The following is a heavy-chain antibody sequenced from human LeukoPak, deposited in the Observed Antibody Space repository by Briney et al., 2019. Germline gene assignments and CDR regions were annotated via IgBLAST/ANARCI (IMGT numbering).Heavy chain of an antibody. CDR2: IYSGGST. D-gene: IGHD3-3*01. J-gene: IGHJ3*02. Sequence: PGGSLRLSCAASGFTVSSNYMSWVRQAPGKGLEWVSVIYSGGSTYYADSVKGRFTISRDNSKNTLYLQMNSLRAEDTAVYYCARDPPYDFWSGPDAFDIWGQGTVVTVSS. CDR3: ARDPPYDFWSGPDAFDI. CDR1: GFTVSSNY. V-gene: IGHV3-66*01.